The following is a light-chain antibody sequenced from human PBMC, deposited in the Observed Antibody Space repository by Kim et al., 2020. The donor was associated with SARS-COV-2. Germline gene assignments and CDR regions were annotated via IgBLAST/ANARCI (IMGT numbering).Light chain of an antibody. Sequence: QSVLTQPPSVSGAPGQRVTISCTGISSNIGAGYEVHWYQQLPGTAPKLLLYGDINRPSGVPDRFSGSKSGTSASLAITGLQTEDEADYYCQSYDNSLSGYVFGSGTKVTVL. CDR3: QSYDNSLSGYV. J-gene: IGLJ1*01. CDR2: GDI. V-gene: IGLV1-40*01. CDR1: SSNIGAGYE.